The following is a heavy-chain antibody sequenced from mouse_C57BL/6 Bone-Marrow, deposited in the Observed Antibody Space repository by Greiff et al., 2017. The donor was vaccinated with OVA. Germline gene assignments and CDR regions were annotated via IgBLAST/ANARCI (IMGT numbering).Heavy chain of an antibody. J-gene: IGHJ1*03. CDR3: ARERDYGSSYPYWYFDV. V-gene: IGHV1-81*01. D-gene: IGHD1-1*01. Sequence: VKVVESGAELARPGASVKLSCKASGYTFTSYGISWVKQRTGQGLEWIGEIYPRSGNTYYNEKFKGKATLTADKSSSTAYMELRSLTSEDSAVYFCARERDYGSSYPYWYFDVWGTGTTVTVSS. CDR1: GYTFTSYG. CDR2: IYPRSGNT.